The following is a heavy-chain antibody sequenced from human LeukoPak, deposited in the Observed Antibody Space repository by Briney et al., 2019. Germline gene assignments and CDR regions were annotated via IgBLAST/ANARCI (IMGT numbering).Heavy chain of an antibody. CDR3: ARDLWFGPAAGYYYYYMDV. D-gene: IGHD3-10*01. J-gene: IGHJ6*03. Sequence: SETLSPTCTVSGGSISSGSYYWSWIRQPAGKGLEWIGRIYTSGSTNYNPSLKSRVTISVDTSKNQFSLKLSSVTAADTAVYYCARDLWFGPAAGYYYYYMDVWGKGTTVTVSS. V-gene: IGHV4-61*02. CDR2: IYTSGST. CDR1: GGSISSGSYY.